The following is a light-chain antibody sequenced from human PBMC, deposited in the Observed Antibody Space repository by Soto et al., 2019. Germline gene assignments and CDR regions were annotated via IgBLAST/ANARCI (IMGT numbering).Light chain of an antibody. CDR2: DAS. J-gene: IGKJ5*01. CDR1: QSVSSY. CDR3: QQRSNWPPSIT. Sequence: EIVLTQSPATLSLSPGERATLSCRASQSVSSYLAWYQQKPGQAHRLLIYDASNRATGIPARFSGSGSGTDFILTISSLEPEDFAVYYCQQRSNWPPSITFGQGTRLEIK. V-gene: IGKV3-11*01.